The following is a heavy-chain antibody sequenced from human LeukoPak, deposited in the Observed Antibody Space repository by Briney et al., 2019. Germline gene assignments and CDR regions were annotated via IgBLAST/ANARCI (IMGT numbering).Heavy chain of an antibody. V-gene: IGHV3-30*04. Sequence: GGSLRLSCAASGFTFSSYAMHWVRQAPGKGLEWVAVISYGGSNKYYADSVKGRFTISRDNSKNTLYLQMNSLRAEDTAVYYCARDNLGWTLDYWGQGTLVTVSS. D-gene: IGHD1-14*01. CDR2: ISYGGSNK. CDR1: GFTFSSYA. J-gene: IGHJ4*02. CDR3: ARDNLGWTLDY.